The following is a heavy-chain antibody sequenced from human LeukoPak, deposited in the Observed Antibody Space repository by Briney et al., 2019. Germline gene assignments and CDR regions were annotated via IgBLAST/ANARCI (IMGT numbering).Heavy chain of an antibody. J-gene: IGHJ5*02. CDR2: IYPGDSDT. CDR1: GYSFTSYW. Sequence: GESLQISCKGSGYSFTSYWIGWVRQMPGKGLEWMGIIYPGDSDTRYSPSFQGQVTTSADKSISTAYLQWSSLKASDTAMYYCATNNGRYRSPFDPWGQVTLVTVSS. CDR3: ATNNGRYRSPFDP. V-gene: IGHV5-51*01. D-gene: IGHD5-18*01.